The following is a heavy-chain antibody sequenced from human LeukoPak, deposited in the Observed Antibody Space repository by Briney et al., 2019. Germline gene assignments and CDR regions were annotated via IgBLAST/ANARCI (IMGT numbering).Heavy chain of an antibody. V-gene: IGHV3-48*03. CDR3: ALPHYYDSEGASDMDV. Sequence: GGSLRLSCAASGFTFSSYEMNWVRQAPGKGLEWVSYISSSGSTLYYADSVKGRFTISRDNAKNSLYLQMNSLRAEHTAVYYCALPHYYDSEGASDMDVWGKGTTVTISS. CDR2: ISSSGSTL. J-gene: IGHJ6*03. D-gene: IGHD3-10*01. CDR1: GFTFSSYE.